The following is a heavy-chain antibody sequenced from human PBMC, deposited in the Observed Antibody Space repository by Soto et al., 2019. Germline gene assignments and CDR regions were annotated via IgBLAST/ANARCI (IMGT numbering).Heavy chain of an antibody. V-gene: IGHV4-4*07. CDR3: ARDYCSSTSCYRGYYYYGMDV. D-gene: IGHD2-2*02. J-gene: IGHJ6*02. CDR2: IYTSGST. Sequence: SETLSLTCTFSGGSISSYYWSWIRQPAGKGLEWIGRIYTSGSTNYNPSLKSRVTMSVDTSKNQFSLKLSSVTAADTAVYYCARDYCSSTSCYRGYYYYGMDVWGQGTTVTVS. CDR1: GGSISSYY.